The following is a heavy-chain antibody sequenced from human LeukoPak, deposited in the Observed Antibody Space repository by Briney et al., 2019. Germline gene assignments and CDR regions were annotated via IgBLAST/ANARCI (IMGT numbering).Heavy chain of an antibody. CDR3: ARHGAYYDFWSGPKYYYYYMDV. CDR2: IYYSGST. Sequence: SETLSLTCTVSGGSISSGGYYWSWIRQHPGKGLEWIGYIYYSGSTYYNPSLKSRVTISVDTSKNQFSLKLSSVTAADTAVYYCARHGAYYDFWSGPKYYYYYMDVWGKGTTVTVSS. D-gene: IGHD3-3*01. CDR1: GGSISSGGYY. J-gene: IGHJ6*03. V-gene: IGHV4-31*03.